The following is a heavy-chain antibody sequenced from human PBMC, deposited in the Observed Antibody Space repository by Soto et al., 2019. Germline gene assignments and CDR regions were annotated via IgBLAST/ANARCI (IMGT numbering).Heavy chain of an antibody. CDR3: ARGRGYCGGTNCYLDY. CDR2: ISSSGSTI. Sequence: GGSQRLSCAASGFTFSTYSMNWVRQAPGKGLEWVSYISSSGSTIYYADSVKGRFTISRDNAKNSLYLQMNSLRDDDTAVYYCARGRGYCGGTNCYLDYWGQGALVTVSS. D-gene: IGHD2-21*01. J-gene: IGHJ4*02. CDR1: GFTFSTYS. V-gene: IGHV3-48*02.